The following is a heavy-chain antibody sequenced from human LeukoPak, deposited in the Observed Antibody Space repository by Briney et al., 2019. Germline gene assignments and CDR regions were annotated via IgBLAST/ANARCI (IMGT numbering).Heavy chain of an antibody. CDR2: IIPMLGIA. Sequence: VASVKVSCKASGGTFIRYTISWVRQAPGQGGEWMGRIIPMLGIAKYAQKFQGRVTLTADKSTSTAYMALSSLRSEDPAVYYCARGGTDYGGNPQPNWFDPWGQGTLVTVSS. CDR1: GGTFIRYT. D-gene: IGHD4-23*01. CDR3: ARGGTDYGGNPQPNWFDP. J-gene: IGHJ5*02. V-gene: IGHV1-69*02.